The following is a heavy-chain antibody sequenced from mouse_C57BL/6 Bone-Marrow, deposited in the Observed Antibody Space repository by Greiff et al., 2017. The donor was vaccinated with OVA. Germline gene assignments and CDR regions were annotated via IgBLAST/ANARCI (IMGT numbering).Heavy chain of an antibody. CDR1: GYTFTDYN. CDR3: ARKNTVVADY. D-gene: IGHD1-1*01. CDR2: INPNNGGT. V-gene: IGHV1-22*01. Sequence: VQLQQSGPELVKPGDSVKMSCKASGYTFTDYNMHWVKQSHGKSLEWIGYINPNNGGTSYNQKFKGKATLTVNKSSSTAYMELRSLTSEDSAVYYCARKNTVVADYWGQGTTLIVSS. J-gene: IGHJ2*01.